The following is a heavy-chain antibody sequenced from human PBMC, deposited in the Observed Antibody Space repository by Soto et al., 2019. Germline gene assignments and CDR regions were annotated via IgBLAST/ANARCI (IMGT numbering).Heavy chain of an antibody. CDR1: GFTFSSFA. CDR3: ARGLPAGKGSPPDF. V-gene: IGHV3-23*01. D-gene: IGHD6-13*01. CDR2: ISGSGGST. Sequence: GGSLRLSCAASGFTFSSFAMSWVRQAPGKGLDWVSAISGSGGSTYSADSVKGRFTISRDNSKNTLYLQMSSLRAEDTAVYSCARGLPAGKGSPPDFWGQGSLVTVSS. J-gene: IGHJ4*02.